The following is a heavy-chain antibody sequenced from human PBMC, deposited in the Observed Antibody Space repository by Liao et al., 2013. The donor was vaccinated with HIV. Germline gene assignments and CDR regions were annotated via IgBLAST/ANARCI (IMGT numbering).Heavy chain of an antibody. V-gene: IGHV4-61*02. CDR3: ARDRTAMVWRSYYYYMDV. Sequence: QVQLQESGPGLVKPSQTLSLTCTVSGGSISSGSYYWSWIRQPAGKGLEWIGRIYTSGSTNYNPSLKSRVTISVDTSKNQFSLKLSSVTAADTAVYYCARDRTAMVWRSYYYYMDVWGKGTTVTVSS. CDR1: GGSISSGSYY. D-gene: IGHD5-18*01. J-gene: IGHJ6*03. CDR2: IYTSGST.